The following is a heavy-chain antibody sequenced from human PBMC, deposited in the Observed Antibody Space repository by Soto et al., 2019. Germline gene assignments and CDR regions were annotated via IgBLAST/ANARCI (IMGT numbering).Heavy chain of an antibody. Sequence: EVQLVESGGGLVKPGGSLRLSCAASGFTFSSYSMNWVRQAPGKGLEWVSSISSSSSYIYYADSVKGRFTISRDNAKNSLYLQMNSLRSEDTAVYYCARDQAARPRMDVWGKGTTVTVSS. CDR2: ISSSSSYI. J-gene: IGHJ6*04. CDR3: ARDQAARPRMDV. D-gene: IGHD6-6*01. CDR1: GFTFSSYS. V-gene: IGHV3-21*01.